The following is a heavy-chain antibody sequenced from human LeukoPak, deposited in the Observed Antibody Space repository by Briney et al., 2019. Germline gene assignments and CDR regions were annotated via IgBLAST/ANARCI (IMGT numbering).Heavy chain of an antibody. CDR1: GGSISSSGYY. CDR3: ARHEYSGSYYGLSWFDP. D-gene: IGHD1-26*01. J-gene: IGHJ5*02. CDR2: IYYSGST. Sequence: SETLSLTCTVSGGSISSSGYYWGWIRPPPGKVLQWIASIYYSGSTYYNPSLKSRVTISVDTSKNQLSLKLSSLTAADTAVYYCARHEYSGSYYGLSWFDPWGQGTLVTVSS. V-gene: IGHV4-39*01.